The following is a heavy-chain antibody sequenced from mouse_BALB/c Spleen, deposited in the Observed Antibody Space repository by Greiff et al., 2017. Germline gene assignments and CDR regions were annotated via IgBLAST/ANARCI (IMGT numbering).Heavy chain of an antibody. V-gene: IGHV14-3*02. J-gene: IGHJ2*01. Sequence: EVKLMESGAELVKPGASVKLSCTASGFNIKDTYMHWVKQRPEQGLEWIGRIDPANGNTKYDPKFQGKATITADTSSNTAYLQLSSLTSEDTAVYYCARGGGSTTYYFDYWGQGTTLTVSS. CDR2: IDPANGNT. D-gene: IGHD1-1*01. CDR1: GFNIKDTY. CDR3: ARGGGSTTYYFDY.